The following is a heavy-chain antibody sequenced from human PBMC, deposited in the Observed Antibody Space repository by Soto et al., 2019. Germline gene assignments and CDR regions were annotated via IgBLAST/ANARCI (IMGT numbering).Heavy chain of an antibody. CDR3: ARGFYYDSSGLVGY. CDR2: ISAYNGNT. J-gene: IGHJ4*02. CDR1: GYTFTSYG. D-gene: IGHD3-22*01. V-gene: IGHV1-18*04. Sequence: ASVKVSCKASGYTFTSYGISWVRQAPGQGLEWMGWISAYNGNTNYAQKLQGRVTMTTDTSTSTAYMELRSLRSDDTAVYYCARGFYYDSSGLVGYWGQGTLVTVSS.